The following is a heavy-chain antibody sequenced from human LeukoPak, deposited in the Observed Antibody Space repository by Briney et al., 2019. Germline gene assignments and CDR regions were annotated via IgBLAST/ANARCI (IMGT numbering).Heavy chain of an antibody. CDR1: GGSTSGFY. CDR3: ARLPAYCSTTSCSFDS. D-gene: IGHD2-2*01. Sequence: SETLSLTCTVSGGSTSGFYWTWIRQPPGKGLEWIGHVYYSGTTNYNPSLKSRVTISVDTSKNQFSLKLTSVTAADTAVYYCARLPAYCSTTSCSFDSWGQGTLVAVSS. CDR2: VYYSGTT. V-gene: IGHV4-59*08. J-gene: IGHJ4*02.